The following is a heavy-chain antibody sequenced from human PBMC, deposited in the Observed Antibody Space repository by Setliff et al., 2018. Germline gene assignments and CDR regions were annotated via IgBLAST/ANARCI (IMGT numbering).Heavy chain of an antibody. CDR1: GGSIRSSYFY. J-gene: IGHJ4*02. Sequence: PSETLSLTCTVSGGSIRSSYFYWGCIRQPPGKGLEWIGSIHYSGSTYYNPSLKSRVTISVDTSKNQFSLKLSSVTAADTAVYFCARGYYDFLGGYYTPYYFDYWGQGTLVTVSS. CDR3: ARGYYDFLGGYYTPYYFDY. V-gene: IGHV4-39*07. CDR2: IHYSGST. D-gene: IGHD3-3*01.